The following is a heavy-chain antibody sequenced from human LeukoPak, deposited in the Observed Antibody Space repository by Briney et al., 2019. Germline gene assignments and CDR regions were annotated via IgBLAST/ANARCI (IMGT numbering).Heavy chain of an antibody. D-gene: IGHD1-26*01. J-gene: IGHJ3*02. V-gene: IGHV1-46*01. CDR3: ARSSAYYNEADI. CDR1: GYSFTSYY. CDR2: INPSGGST. Sequence: ASVKVSCKTSGYSFTSYYIHWVRQAPGQGLEWMAIINPSGGSTTYAQKFQGRLTMASDTSTSTVYMELSSLRSEDTAMYYCARSSAYYNEADIWGQGTMVTVSS.